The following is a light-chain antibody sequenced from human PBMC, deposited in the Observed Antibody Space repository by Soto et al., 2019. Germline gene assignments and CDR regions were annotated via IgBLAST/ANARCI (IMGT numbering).Light chain of an antibody. CDR3: CSYAASDTWV. J-gene: IGLJ7*01. V-gene: IGLV2-11*01. CDR2: DVS. Sequence: QSALTQPRSVSGSPGQSVTISCTGTNSDVGSYNYVSWYQQHPGIAPKLMISDVSQRPSGVPDRFSGSKSGNTASLTISGLQAEDEADYYCCSYAASDTWVFGGGTQLTVL. CDR1: NSDVGSYNY.